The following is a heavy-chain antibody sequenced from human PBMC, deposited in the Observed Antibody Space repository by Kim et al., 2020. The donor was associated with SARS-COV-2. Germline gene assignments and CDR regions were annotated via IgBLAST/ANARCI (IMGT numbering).Heavy chain of an antibody. CDR1: GFTFSSYG. CDR2: IWYDGSNK. Sequence: GGSLRLSCAASGFTFSSYGMHWVRQAPGKGLEWVAVIWYDGSNKYYADSVKGRFTISRDNSKNTLYLQMNSLRAEDTAVYYCARKVLMVYAIDYWGQGTLVTVSS. V-gene: IGHV3-33*01. J-gene: IGHJ4*02. D-gene: IGHD2-8*01. CDR3: ARKVLMVYAIDY.